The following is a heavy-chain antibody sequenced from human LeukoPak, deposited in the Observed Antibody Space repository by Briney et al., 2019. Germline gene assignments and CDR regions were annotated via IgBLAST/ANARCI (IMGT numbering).Heavy chain of an antibody. CDR1: GGSVSSGSYY. J-gene: IGHJ5*02. V-gene: IGHV4-61*01. D-gene: IGHD5-12*01. Sequence: SETLSLTCTVSGGSVSSGSYYWSWIRQPPGKGLEWIGYIYYSGSTNYNPSLKSRVTISVDTSKNQFSLKLSSVTAADTAVYYCARVARGFNWFDPWGQGTLVTVSS. CDR3: ARVARGFNWFDP. CDR2: IYYSGST.